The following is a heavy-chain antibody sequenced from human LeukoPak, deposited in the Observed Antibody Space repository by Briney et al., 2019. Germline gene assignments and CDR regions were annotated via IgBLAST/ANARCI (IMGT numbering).Heavy chain of an antibody. Sequence: HAGGSLRLSCAASGFTFRNYVIHWVRQAPGKGLEWVAVTSSDLNVKLYADSVKGRFTISRDNSRSTLYLQMNSLRPEDTAIYYCAREGYYGSGSPPSLYFDYWGQETLVTVSS. V-gene: IGHV3-30-3*01. CDR1: GFTFRNYV. CDR2: TSSDLNVK. J-gene: IGHJ4*02. D-gene: IGHD3-10*01. CDR3: AREGYYGSGSPPSLYFDY.